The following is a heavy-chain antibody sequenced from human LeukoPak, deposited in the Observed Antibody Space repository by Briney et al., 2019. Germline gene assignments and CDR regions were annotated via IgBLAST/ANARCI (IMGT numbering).Heavy chain of an antibody. J-gene: IGHJ4*02. CDR2: ISVSDNTT. V-gene: IGHV3-11*04. CDR3: AKGDHYGDYFDY. Sequence: GGSLRLSCVASGFTFSDYFMNWIRQAPGKGLEWVSYISVSDNTTYYADSVKGRFTISRDNSKNTLYLQMNSLRAEDTAVYYCAKGDHYGDYFDYWGQGTLVTVSS. D-gene: IGHD4-17*01. CDR1: GFTFSDYF.